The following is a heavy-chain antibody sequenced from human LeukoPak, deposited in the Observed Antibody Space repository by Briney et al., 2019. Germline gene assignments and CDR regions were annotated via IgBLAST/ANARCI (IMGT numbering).Heavy chain of an antibody. J-gene: IGHJ4*02. Sequence: PSETLSLTCTVSGGSISYSNYYWGWIRQPPGKGLEWVSSISSSSSYIYYADSVKGRFTISRDNAKNSLYLQMNSLRAEDTAVYYCARVIHWGYEWELPYYFDYWGQGTLVTVSS. D-gene: IGHD1-26*01. V-gene: IGHV3-21*01. CDR2: ISSSSSYI. CDR1: GGSISYSNYY. CDR3: ARVIHWGYEWELPYYFDY.